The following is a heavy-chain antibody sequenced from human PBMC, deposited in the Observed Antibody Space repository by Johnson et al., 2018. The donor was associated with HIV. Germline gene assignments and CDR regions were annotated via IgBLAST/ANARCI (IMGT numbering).Heavy chain of an antibody. CDR3: AKDDDPLWSSSWQGGAFDI. D-gene: IGHD6-13*01. J-gene: IGHJ3*02. V-gene: IGHV3-30-3*01. CDR2: ISYDGSNK. Sequence: AQLLESGGGVVQPGRSLRLSCAASGFTFSSYSMHWVRQAPGKGLEWVAVISYDGSNKYYADSVKGRFTISRDNSKNTLYLQMNSLRAEDTAVYYCAKDDDPLWSSSWQGGAFDIWGQGTLVTVSS. CDR1: GFTFSSYS.